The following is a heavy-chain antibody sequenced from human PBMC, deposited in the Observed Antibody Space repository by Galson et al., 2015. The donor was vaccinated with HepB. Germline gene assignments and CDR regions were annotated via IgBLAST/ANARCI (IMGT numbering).Heavy chain of an antibody. V-gene: IGHV3-30*03. J-gene: IGHJ6*02. CDR2: ISYDGNKR. CDR3: AREGLVGAEGYYRGMDV. Sequence: SLRLSCAASGFSFSTYGMHWVRQTPGKGLEWLAVISYDGNKRNYADSVEGRFTISRDNSKNTLYLQMNSVRADDTAVYYCAREGLVGAEGYYRGMDVWGQGTTVTVSS. D-gene: IGHD2-15*01. CDR1: GFSFSTYG.